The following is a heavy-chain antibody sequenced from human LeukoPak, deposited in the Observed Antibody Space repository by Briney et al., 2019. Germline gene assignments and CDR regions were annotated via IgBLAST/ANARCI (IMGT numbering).Heavy chain of an antibody. CDR1: GGSISSSSYY. V-gene: IGHV4-39*01. CDR2: IYYSGST. J-gene: IGHJ5*02. D-gene: IGHD3-10*01. CDR3: ARRSSRGLLWFGT. Sequence: LETLSLTCTVSGGSISSSSYYWGWIRQPPGKGLEWIGSIYYSGSTYYNPSLKSRVTISVDTSKNQFSLKLSSVTAADTAVYYCARRSSRGLLWFGTWGQGTLATVSS.